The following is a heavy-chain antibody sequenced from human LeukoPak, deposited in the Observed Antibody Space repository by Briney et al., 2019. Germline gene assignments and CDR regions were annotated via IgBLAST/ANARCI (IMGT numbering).Heavy chain of an antibody. V-gene: IGHV4-4*07. Sequence: PSETLSLTCTVSGGSISSYYWSWIRQPAGKGLEWIGRIYTSGSTNYNPSLKSRVTTSVDTSKNQFSLKLSSVTAADTAVYYCARDWYYYDSSGYYFYYWGQGTLVTVSS. D-gene: IGHD3-22*01. CDR1: GGSISSYY. J-gene: IGHJ4*02. CDR3: ARDWYYYDSSGYYFYY. CDR2: IYTSGST.